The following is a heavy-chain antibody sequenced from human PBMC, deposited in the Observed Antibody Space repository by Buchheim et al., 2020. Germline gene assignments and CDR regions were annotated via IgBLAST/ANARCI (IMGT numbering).Heavy chain of an antibody. J-gene: IGHJ4*02. Sequence: QLQLQESGPGLVKPLETLSLTCTVSGGSISSSSYYWGWIRQPPGKGLEWIGSIYYSGSTYYNPSLKSRVTISVDTSKNQFSLKLSSVTAADTAVYYCARRCCSSRWLQDDYWGQGTL. CDR1: GGSISSSSYY. D-gene: IGHD5-24*01. CDR2: IYYSGST. CDR3: ARRCCSSRWLQDDY. V-gene: IGHV4-39*01.